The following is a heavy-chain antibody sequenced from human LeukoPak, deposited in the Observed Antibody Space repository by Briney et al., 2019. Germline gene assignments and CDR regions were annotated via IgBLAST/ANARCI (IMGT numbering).Heavy chain of an antibody. J-gene: IGHJ4*01. Sequence: SQRLSPTCTLSGNSPIVFSTTWIRQPAGEGLEWIGRIYKSEHTIYNPSLMNRVTMSVHITKNQFSMKLRSVTAADTAVYYCAREPVSTRFDYWGQGTLVTVSS. CDR2: IYKSEHT. CDR3: AREPVSTRFDY. V-gene: IGHV4-4*07. CDR1: GNSPIVFS. D-gene: IGHD5/OR15-5a*01.